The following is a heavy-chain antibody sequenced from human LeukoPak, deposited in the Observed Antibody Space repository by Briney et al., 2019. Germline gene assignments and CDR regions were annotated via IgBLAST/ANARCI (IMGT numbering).Heavy chain of an antibody. CDR1: GGSFSGYY. CDR3: ARTARFGSSSAY. Sequence: SETLSLTCAVYGGSFSGYYWSWIRQPPGKGLEWIGEINHSGSTNYNPSLKSRVTISVDTSKNQFSLKLSSVTAADTAVYYCARTARFGSSSAYSGQGTLVTVSS. CDR2: INHSGST. J-gene: IGHJ4*02. V-gene: IGHV4-34*01. D-gene: IGHD6-6*01.